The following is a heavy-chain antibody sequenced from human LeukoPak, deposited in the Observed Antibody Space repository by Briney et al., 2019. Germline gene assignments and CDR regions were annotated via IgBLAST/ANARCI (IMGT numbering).Heavy chain of an antibody. CDR3: ARGSRELYYFDY. Sequence: SETLSLTCSVSGGSISTYYWSWIRQPPGKGLEWIGYVYYSGSTKYNPSLKSRVTISVDASKTQFSLKLNSVTAADTAVYYCARGSRELYYFDYWGQGTLVTVSS. V-gene: IGHV4-59*01. CDR2: VYYSGST. D-gene: IGHD1-7*01. CDR1: GGSISTYY. J-gene: IGHJ4*02.